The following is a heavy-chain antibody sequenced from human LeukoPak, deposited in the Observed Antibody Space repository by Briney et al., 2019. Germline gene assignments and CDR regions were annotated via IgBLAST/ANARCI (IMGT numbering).Heavy chain of an antibody. V-gene: IGHV4-59*01. J-gene: IGHJ4*02. Sequence: SETLSLTCTVSGGSISSYYWSWIRQPPGKGLEWIGYIYYSGSTNYNPSLKSRVTISVDTSKNQFSLKLSSVTAADTAVYYCAGGGTDGEGDIDYWGQGTLVTVSS. CDR2: IYYSGST. CDR3: AGGGTDGEGDIDY. D-gene: IGHD3-10*01. CDR1: GGSISSYY.